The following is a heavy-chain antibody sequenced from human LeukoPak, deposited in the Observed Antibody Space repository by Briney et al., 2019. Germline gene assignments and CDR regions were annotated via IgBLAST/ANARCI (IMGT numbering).Heavy chain of an antibody. V-gene: IGHV3-21*01. D-gene: IGHD2-2*01. Sequence: GGSLKLSCAASGFTFSGYSMNWVRQAPGKGLEWVSSLSSSSSYMYYADSMKGRFTISRHNAKKSLYLQMNSLRAEDTAVYYCAKSAVPAANPYFDYWGQGTLVTVSS. CDR2: LSSSSSYM. J-gene: IGHJ4*02. CDR1: GFTFSGYS. CDR3: AKSAVPAANPYFDY.